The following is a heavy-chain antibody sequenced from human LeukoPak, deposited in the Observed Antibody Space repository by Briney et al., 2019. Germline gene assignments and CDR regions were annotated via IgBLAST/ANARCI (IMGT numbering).Heavy chain of an antibody. CDR3: ARRYCSGGSCQGGYYFDY. D-gene: IGHD2-15*01. J-gene: IGHJ4*02. CDR1: GYTFTSYG. CDR2: ISAYNGNT. V-gene: IGHV1-18*01. Sequence: GASATVSCKASGYTFTSYGISWVRQAPGQGLEWMGWISAYNGNTNYAQKLQGRVTITADKSTSTAYMELSSLRSEDTAVYYCARRYCSGGSCQGGYYFDYWGQGTLVTVSS.